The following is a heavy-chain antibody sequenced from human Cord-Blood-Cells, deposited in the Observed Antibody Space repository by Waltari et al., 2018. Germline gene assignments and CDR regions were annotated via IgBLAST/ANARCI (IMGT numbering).Heavy chain of an antibody. J-gene: IGHJ3*02. CDR1: GGSFSGYY. CDR2: INHSGST. Sequence: QVQLQQWGAGLLKPSETLSLTCAVYGGSFSGYYWSWIRQPPGKGPEWIGEINHSGSTNYNPSLKSRVTISVDTSKNQFSLKLSSVTAADTAVYYCARPLGLGGSSYAFDIWGQGTMVTVSS. D-gene: IGHD6-6*01. CDR3: ARPLGLGGSSYAFDI. V-gene: IGHV4-34*01.